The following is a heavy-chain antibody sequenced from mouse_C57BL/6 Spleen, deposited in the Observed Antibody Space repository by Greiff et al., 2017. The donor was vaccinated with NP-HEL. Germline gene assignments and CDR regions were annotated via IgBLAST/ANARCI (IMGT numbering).Heavy chain of an antibody. Sequence: EVKLQESGPGLVKPSQSLSLTCSVTGYSITSGYYWNWIRQFPGNKLEWMGYISYDGSNKYNPSLKNRISITRDTSKNQFFLKLNSVTTEDTATYYCARQLRDNAMDYWGQGTSVTVSS. CDR3: ARQLRDNAMDY. CDR2: ISYDGSN. J-gene: IGHJ4*01. V-gene: IGHV3-6*01. D-gene: IGHD3-2*02. CDR1: GYSITSGYY.